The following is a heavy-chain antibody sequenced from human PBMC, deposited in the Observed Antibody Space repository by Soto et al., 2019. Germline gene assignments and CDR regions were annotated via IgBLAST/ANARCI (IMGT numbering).Heavy chain of an antibody. Sequence: LRLSCAASGFTFNDHSMHWVRQAPGKGLEWVSGISWNGGSRGYADSVQGRFTISRDNAKNSLYLQMNSLKPEDTALYYCAKDLRSTAWYSISFFDYWGQGALVTVSS. CDR2: ISWNGGSR. J-gene: IGHJ4*02. V-gene: IGHV3-9*01. CDR3: AKDLRSTAWYSISFFDY. CDR1: GFTFNDHS. D-gene: IGHD6-13*01.